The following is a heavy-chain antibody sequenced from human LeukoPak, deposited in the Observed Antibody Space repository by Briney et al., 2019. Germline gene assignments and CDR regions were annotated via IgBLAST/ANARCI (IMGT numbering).Heavy chain of an antibody. D-gene: IGHD2-2*01. CDR1: GFTFSDYY. CDR3: AKGGCSSTSCYARWGNYYYYMDV. Sequence: GGSLRLSCAASGFTFSDYYMSWIRQAPGKGLEWVSAISGSGGSTYYADSVKGRFTISRDNSKNTLYLQMNSLRAEDTAVYYCAKGGCSSTSCYARWGNYYYYMDVWGKGTTVTISS. V-gene: IGHV3-23*01. J-gene: IGHJ6*03. CDR2: ISGSGGST.